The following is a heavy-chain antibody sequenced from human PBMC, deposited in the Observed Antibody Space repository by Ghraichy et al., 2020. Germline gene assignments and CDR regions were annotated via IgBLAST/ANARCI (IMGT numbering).Heavy chain of an antibody. CDR1: GGSFSGYY. Sequence: SETLSLTCAVYGGSFSGYYWSWIRQPPGKGLEWIGEINHSGSTNYNPSLKSRVTISVDTSKNQFSLKLSSVTAADTAVYYCARGRVFGVVIIRKFDPWGQGTLVTVSS. D-gene: IGHD3-3*01. CDR2: INHSGST. V-gene: IGHV4-34*01. J-gene: IGHJ5*02. CDR3: ARGRVFGVVIIRKFDP.